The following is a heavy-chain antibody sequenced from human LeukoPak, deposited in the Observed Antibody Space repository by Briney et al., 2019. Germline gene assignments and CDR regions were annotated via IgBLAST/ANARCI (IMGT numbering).Heavy chain of an antibody. Sequence: GGSLRLSCAASGFTFSSYSMNWVRQAPGKGLEWVSSISSSSSYIYYADSVKGRFTISRDNAKNSLYLQMNSLRAEDTAVYYCASKYSSWRGLDYWGQGTLVTVSS. CDR2: ISSSSSYI. CDR3: ASKYSSWRGLDY. V-gene: IGHV3-21*01. J-gene: IGHJ4*02. D-gene: IGHD6-6*01. CDR1: GFTFSSYS.